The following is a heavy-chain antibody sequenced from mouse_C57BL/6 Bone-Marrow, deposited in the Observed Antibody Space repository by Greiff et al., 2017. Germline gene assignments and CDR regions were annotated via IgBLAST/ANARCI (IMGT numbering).Heavy chain of an antibody. Sequence: QVQLKESGAELARPGASVKLSCKASGYTFTSYGISWVKQSTGQGLEWIGEIYPRSGNTYYNEKFKGKATLTADKSSSTAYMELRSLTSEDSAVYFCAKDDGYYLRLDYWGQGTSVTVSS. CDR3: AKDDGYYLRLDY. D-gene: IGHD2-3*01. J-gene: IGHJ4*01. CDR2: IYPRSGNT. V-gene: IGHV1-81*01. CDR1: GYTFTSYG.